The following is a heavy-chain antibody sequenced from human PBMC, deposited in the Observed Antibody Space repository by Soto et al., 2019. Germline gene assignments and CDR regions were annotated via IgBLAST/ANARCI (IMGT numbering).Heavy chain of an antibody. CDR3: ARVVSWVDP. V-gene: IGHV4-30-4*01. J-gene: IGHJ5*02. CDR1: GGSISSGNYY. CDR2: IHSSGST. Sequence: QVQLQESGPGLVKPSQTLSLTCTVSGGSISSGNYYWSWIRQPLGKGLEWIGYIHSSGSTYYNPSLXXRXTXXIDTSENQVSLRLNSVTAADTAVYYCARVVSWVDPWGQGTLVIVSS.